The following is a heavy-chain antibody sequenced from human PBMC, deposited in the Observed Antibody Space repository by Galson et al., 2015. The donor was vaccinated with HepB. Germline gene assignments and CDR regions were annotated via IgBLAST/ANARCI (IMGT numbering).Heavy chain of an antibody. CDR3: ATDALFYSSGWTNWFDP. CDR1: GFTFSSFG. D-gene: IGHD6-19*01. V-gene: IGHV3-33*01. CDR2: IWYDGSNK. J-gene: IGHJ5*02. Sequence: SLRLSCAASGFTFSSFGMHWVRQAPGKGLEWVADIWYDGSNKYYADSVTGRFTISRDSSKNTLYLHMSSLRAEDSAVYYCATDALFYSSGWTNWFDPWGQGTLVTVSS.